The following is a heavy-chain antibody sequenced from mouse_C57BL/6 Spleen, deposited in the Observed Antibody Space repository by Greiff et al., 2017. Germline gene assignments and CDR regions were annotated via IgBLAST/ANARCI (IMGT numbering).Heavy chain of an antibody. CDR3: ARQSNYEDWYFDV. Sequence: EVKVVESGGGLVQPGGSLKLSCAASGFTFSDYGMAWVRQAPRKGPEWVAFISNLAYSIYYADTVTGRFTISRENAKNTLYLEMSSLRSEDTAMYYCARQSNYEDWYFDVWGTGTTVTVSS. V-gene: IGHV5-15*01. D-gene: IGHD2-5*01. CDR2: ISNLAYSI. CDR1: GFTFSDYG. J-gene: IGHJ1*03.